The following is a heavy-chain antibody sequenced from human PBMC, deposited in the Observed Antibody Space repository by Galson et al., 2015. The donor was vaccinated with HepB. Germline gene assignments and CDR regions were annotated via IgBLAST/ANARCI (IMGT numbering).Heavy chain of an antibody. J-gene: IGHJ6*02. CDR3: ARHVARYYDWLLSDYYYGMDV. CDR1: GGSINSSNHY. Sequence: ETLSLTCIVSGGSINSSNHYWGWIRQPPGKGLEWLGDIYYSGWTNHNPSLKSRVTIFIGHFKNQFFLRTASLTATDTAVYYCARHVARYYDWLLSDYYYGMDVWGQGTTVTVSS. V-gene: IGHV4-39*01. CDR2: IYYSGWT. D-gene: IGHD3-9*01.